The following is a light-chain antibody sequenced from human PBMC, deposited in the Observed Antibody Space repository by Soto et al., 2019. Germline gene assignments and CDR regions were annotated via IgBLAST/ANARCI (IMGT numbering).Light chain of an antibody. CDR2: LND. V-gene: IGLV1-44*01. CDR1: FSNIGDNA. CDR3: AAWDASLNAL. Sequence: QSVLTQPPSLSATPGQRVNISCSGSFSNIGDNAVNWYQQLPGAAPKLLIYLNDQRPSGVPDRFSGSNSGTSAFLAISGLQSEDEADYACAAWDASLNALFGTGTKLTVL. J-gene: IGLJ1*01.